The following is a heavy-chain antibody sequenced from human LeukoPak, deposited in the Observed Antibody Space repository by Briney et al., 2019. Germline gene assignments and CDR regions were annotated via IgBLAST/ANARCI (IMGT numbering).Heavy chain of an antibody. CDR2: ISGGAGST. V-gene: IGHV3-23*01. CDR3: ARGPQLTYFYYMDV. J-gene: IGHJ6*03. CDR1: AITFSTYA. D-gene: IGHD5-24*01. Sequence: PGGSLRLSCAASAITFSTYAMSWVRQAPGKGLECVSVISGGAGSTYYADSVKGRFTISRDNSKNTLYLQMNSLRAEDTAVYYCARGPQLTYFYYMDVWGKGTTVTVSS.